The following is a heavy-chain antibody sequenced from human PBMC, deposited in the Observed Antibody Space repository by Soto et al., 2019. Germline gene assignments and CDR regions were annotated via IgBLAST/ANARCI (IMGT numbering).Heavy chain of an antibody. CDR3: AKVGDYYYSLFYC. J-gene: IGHJ4*02. CDR1: GFTFSSYA. Sequence: GGSLRLSCAASGFTFSSYAMSWVRQAPGKGLEWVSAISGSGGSTFYADSVKGRVTVSRDNSQNTLYLQMNSLRAEDTAVYYCAKVGDYYYSLFYCWGQGTPVSVSS. CDR2: ISGSGGST. D-gene: IGHD3-22*01. V-gene: IGHV3-23*01.